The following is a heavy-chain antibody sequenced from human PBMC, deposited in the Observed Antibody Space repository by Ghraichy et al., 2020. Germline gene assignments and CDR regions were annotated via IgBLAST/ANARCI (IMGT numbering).Heavy chain of an antibody. J-gene: IGHJ6*02. CDR3: ARVYASRGYYYAVDV. Sequence: SETLSLTCTVSGGSIINTNYYWGWIRQPPGKGLEWIGYIHYRGLNSYSNPSLKSRVTLFVDTSKNQFSLDLSSVTAADTAFYYCARVYASRGYYYAVDVWGQGTTVTVSS. V-gene: IGHV4-39*01. D-gene: IGHD5/OR15-5a*01. CDR1: GGSIINTNYY. CDR2: IHYRGLNS.